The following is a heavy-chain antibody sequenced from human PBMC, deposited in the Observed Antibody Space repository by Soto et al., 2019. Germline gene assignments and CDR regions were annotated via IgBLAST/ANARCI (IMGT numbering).Heavy chain of an antibody. V-gene: IGHV3-21*01. D-gene: IGHD6-19*01. Sequence: PGGSLRLSCAASGFTFSSYSMNWVRQAPGKGLEWVSSISSSGNYINYADSVKGRFTISRDNAKNSLYLQMNSLRAEDTAVYYCARVKERAVADDYWGQGTLVTVSS. CDR1: GFTFSSYS. CDR2: ISSSGNYI. J-gene: IGHJ4*02. CDR3: ARVKERAVADDY.